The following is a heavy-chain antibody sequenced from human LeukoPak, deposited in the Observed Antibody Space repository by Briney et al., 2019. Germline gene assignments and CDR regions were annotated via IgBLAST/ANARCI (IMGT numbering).Heavy chain of an antibody. CDR3: AREVVYDSSGLDY. J-gene: IGHJ4*02. D-gene: IGHD3-22*01. V-gene: IGHV3-21*01. CDR2: ISSSSSYI. CDR1: GFTFSSYA. Sequence: PGGSLRLSCAASGFTFSSYAMSWVRQAPGKGLEWVSSISSSSSYIYYADSVKGRFTISRDNAKNSLYLQMNSLRAEDTAVYYCAREVVYDSSGLDYWGQGTLVTVSS.